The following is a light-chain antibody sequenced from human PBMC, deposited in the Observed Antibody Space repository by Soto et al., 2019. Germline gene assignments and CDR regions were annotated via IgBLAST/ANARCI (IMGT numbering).Light chain of an antibody. CDR3: QQYNNWPPWT. J-gene: IGKJ1*01. CDR1: QSVSSN. CDR2: GAS. Sequence: ETVLTQSPGTLSLSPGERATLSCRASQSVSSNLVCYQQKTGRAPRRLIYGASTGATGIPAGFCGSGSGTEFTLTISSLQSEDFAVYYCQQYNNWPPWTFGQGTKVDIK. V-gene: IGKV3-15*01.